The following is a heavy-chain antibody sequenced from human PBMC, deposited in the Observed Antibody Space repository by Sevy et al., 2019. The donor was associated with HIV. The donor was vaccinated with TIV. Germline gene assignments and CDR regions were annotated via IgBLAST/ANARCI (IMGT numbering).Heavy chain of an antibody. J-gene: IGHJ6*02. CDR3: ARDRGFSSTSEYGMNV. V-gene: IGHV1-69*13. CDR1: GGTFNTFA. CDR2: IIPPFGTR. D-gene: IGHD2-2*01. Sequence: ASVKVSCKASGGTFNTFAIIWVRQAPGQGLEWMGGIIPPFGTRNYAQNFQGRVTITADESTTTGYMELSSLRHDDTAVYYCARDRGFSSTSEYGMNVWGQGTTVTVSS.